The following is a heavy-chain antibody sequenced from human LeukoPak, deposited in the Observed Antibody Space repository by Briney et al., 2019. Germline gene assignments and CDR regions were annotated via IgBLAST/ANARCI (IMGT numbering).Heavy chain of an antibody. D-gene: IGHD2-15*01. CDR3: AKDGSRGITGFDY. V-gene: IGHV1-2*02. CDR2: INPRSSGT. J-gene: IGHJ4*02. Sequence: GSPKLSCATSGFSFTDYYIRWVRQAPGQGLEWMGWINPRSSGTNYAHTVRGRVALTRDTSTSTVYMHLTGLTLDDTAMYYCAKDGSRGITGFDYWGQGTLVTVSS. CDR1: GFSFTDYY.